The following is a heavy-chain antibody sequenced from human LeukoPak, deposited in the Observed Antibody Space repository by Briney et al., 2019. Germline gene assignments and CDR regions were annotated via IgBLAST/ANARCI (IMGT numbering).Heavy chain of an antibody. Sequence: GESLRLSCAASEFTVRSYHMSWVRQAPGKGLEWVSVIDSGGSTYYAESVKGRFTISRDNSKNTLYLQMNSLRAEDTAVYYCARDGGYYNLDVWGKGTTVTISS. D-gene: IGHD3-9*01. J-gene: IGHJ6*04. CDR2: IDSGGST. V-gene: IGHV3-66*01. CDR3: ARDGGYYNLDV. CDR1: EFTVRSYH.